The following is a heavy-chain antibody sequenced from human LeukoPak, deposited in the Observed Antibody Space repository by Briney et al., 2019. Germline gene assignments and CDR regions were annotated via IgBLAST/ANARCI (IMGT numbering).Heavy chain of an antibody. CDR3: ARSHPPAYSSSWFRSFDI. Sequence: SETLSLTCTVSGGSISSYYWSWIRQPPGKGLEWIGYIYYSGSTNYNPSLKSRVTISVDTSKNQFSLKLSPVTAADTAVYYCARSHPPAYSSSWFRSFDIWGQGTMVTVSS. CDR2: IYYSGST. J-gene: IGHJ3*02. D-gene: IGHD6-13*01. CDR1: GGSISSYY. V-gene: IGHV4-59*01.